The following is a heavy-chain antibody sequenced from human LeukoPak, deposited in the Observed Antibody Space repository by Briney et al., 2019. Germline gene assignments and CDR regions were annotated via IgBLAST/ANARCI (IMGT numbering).Heavy chain of an antibody. Sequence: SETLSLTCTVSGGSISSYYWSWIRQPAGKGLEWIGRIYTSGSTNYNPSLKSRVTMSVDTSKNQFSLKLSSVTAADAAVYFCASDSYSSIGYFWSQGTLVTVSS. D-gene: IGHD6-13*01. CDR1: GGSISSYY. CDR3: ASDSYSSIGYF. J-gene: IGHJ4*02. CDR2: IYTSGST. V-gene: IGHV4-4*07.